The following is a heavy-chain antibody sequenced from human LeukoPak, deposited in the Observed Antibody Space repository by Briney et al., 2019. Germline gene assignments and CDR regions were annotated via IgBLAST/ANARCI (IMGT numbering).Heavy chain of an antibody. CDR1: GYTFTGYY. CDR2: INPNSGDT. CDR3: ARVPHDYGDYGHFDI. D-gene: IGHD4-17*01. V-gene: IGHV1-2*02. J-gene: IGHJ3*02. Sequence: ASVKVSCKASGYTFTGYYMHWVRQAPGQGLEWMGWINPNSGDTKYSQKFQGRVTMTRDTSISTAYMELSRLRSEDTAVYYCARVPHDYGDYGHFDIWGQGTMVTVSS.